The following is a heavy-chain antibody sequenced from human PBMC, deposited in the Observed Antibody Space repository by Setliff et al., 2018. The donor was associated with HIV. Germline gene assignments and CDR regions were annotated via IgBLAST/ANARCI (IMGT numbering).Heavy chain of an antibody. CDR3: ARDGAYVWGTYRYQGFDH. D-gene: IGHD3-16*02. J-gene: IGHJ4*02. Sequence: WASVKVSCKASGYIFSNFAMHWVRQVPGPRLERMGWINAGDGNTKYSQNIQGRVTITRDTSATTVYMELSRLRSEDTAVYYCARDGAYVWGTYRYQGFDHWGQGTLVTVSS. V-gene: IGHV1-3*01. CDR1: GYIFSNFA. CDR2: INAGDGNT.